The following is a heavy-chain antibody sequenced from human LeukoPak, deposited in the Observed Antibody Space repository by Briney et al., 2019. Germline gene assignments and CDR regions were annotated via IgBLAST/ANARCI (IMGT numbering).Heavy chain of an antibody. CDR3: ARGRTNDFNTFDY. CDR1: GYTFTSYY. V-gene: IGHV1-46*01. Sequence: ASVKVSCKASGYTFTSYYMHWVRQAPGQGLERMGIINPSGDNTNYEQKFQGRVTMTRDTPTSTVYMEVSSLRSDDTAVYYCARGRTNDFNTFDYWGQGTLVIVSS. CDR2: INPSGDNT. D-gene: IGHD1-1*01. J-gene: IGHJ4*02.